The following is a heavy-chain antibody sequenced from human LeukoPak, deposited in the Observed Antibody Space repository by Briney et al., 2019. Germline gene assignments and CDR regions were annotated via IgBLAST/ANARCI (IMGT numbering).Heavy chain of an antibody. V-gene: IGHV1-18*01. CDR3: ARVWLRGSWFDP. Sequence: ASVEVSCKASGYTFTSYGISWVRQAPGQGLEWMGWISAYNGNTNYTQKLQGRVTMTTDTSTSTAYMELRSLRSDDTAVYYCARVWLRGSWFDPWGQGTLVTVSS. CDR2: ISAYNGNT. D-gene: IGHD5-12*01. J-gene: IGHJ5*02. CDR1: GYTFTSYG.